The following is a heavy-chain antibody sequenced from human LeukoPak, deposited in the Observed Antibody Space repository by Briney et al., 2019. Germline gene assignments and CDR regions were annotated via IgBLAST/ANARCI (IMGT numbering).Heavy chain of an antibody. V-gene: IGHV3-30*02. CDR1: GFIFSHHG. CDR3: AKDSFRYDSLDY. J-gene: IGHJ4*02. Sequence: GGSLRLSCATSGFIFSHHGMNWVRQAPGKGLEWVAFIRYDGSNKYYADSVKGRFTISRDNSKNTLYLQMNSLRAEDTAVYYCAKDSFRYDSLDYWGQGTLVTVSS. CDR2: IRYDGSNK. D-gene: IGHD3-22*01.